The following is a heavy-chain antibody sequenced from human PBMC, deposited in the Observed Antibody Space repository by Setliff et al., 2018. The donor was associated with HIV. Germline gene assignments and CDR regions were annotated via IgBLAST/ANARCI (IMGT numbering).Heavy chain of an antibody. CDR3: ARRATTGDYHHFFDY. D-gene: IGHD4-17*01. CDR1: SNTFSKDV. V-gene: IGHV1-18*01. CDR2: VSVYNGKA. Sequence: GASVKVSCKASSNTFSKDVFNWVRQAPGQGLEWMGWVSVYNGKANYAQNFQNRISMTTDTSTSTVYMELRSLVSDDTAVYYCARRATTGDYHHFFDYWGQGTLVTVS. J-gene: IGHJ4*02.